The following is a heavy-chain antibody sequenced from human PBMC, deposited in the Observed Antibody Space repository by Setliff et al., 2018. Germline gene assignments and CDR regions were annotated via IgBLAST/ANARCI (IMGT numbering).Heavy chain of an antibody. CDR2: IWYDGRNK. CDR3: ARDRDDGSSFAEYFQH. D-gene: IGHD6-6*01. CDR1: GFTFRSYA. Sequence: GSLSLSCAASGFTFRSYAMHWVRQAPGKGLEWVAIIWYDGRNKYYADSVYGRFTVSRDNSKNTLYLQMNSLRVEDTAVYYCARDRDDGSSFAEYFQHWGQGTLVTVSS. J-gene: IGHJ1*01. V-gene: IGHV3-33*01.